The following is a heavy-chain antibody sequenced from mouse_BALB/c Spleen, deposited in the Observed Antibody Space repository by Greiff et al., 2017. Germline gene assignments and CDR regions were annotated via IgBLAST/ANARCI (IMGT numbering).Heavy chain of an antibody. D-gene: IGHD4-1*01. V-gene: IGHV1-67*01. CDR2: ISTYYGDA. Sequence: LVESGPELEKPGASVKISCKGSGYTFTDYAMHWVKQSHAKSLEWIGVISTYYGDASYNQKFKGKATMTVDKSSSTAYMELARLTSEDSAIYYCARDWAYAMDYWGQGTSVTVSS. CDR3: ARDWAYAMDY. CDR1: GYTFTDYA. J-gene: IGHJ4*01.